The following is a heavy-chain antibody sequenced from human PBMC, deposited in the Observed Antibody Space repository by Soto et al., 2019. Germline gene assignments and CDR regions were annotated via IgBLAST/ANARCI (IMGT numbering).Heavy chain of an antibody. J-gene: IGHJ4*02. V-gene: IGHV1-18*01. D-gene: IGHD2-15*01. CDR3: AKVQEKWSKFFDY. Sequence: QVQLVQSGAEVKKPGASVKVSCKASGYTFTNYGVSWVRQAPGQGLEWMGWINTYNGNTNYAQKFQGRVTMTTDTSTSTAHMELRSLRSDDTAAYYCAKVQEKWSKFFDYWGQGTLVTVSP. CDR1: GYTFTNYG. CDR2: INTYNGNT.